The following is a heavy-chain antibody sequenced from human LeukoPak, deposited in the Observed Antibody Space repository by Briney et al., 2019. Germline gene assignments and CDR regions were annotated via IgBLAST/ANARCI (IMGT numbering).Heavy chain of an antibody. CDR1: GGSISSYY. CDR2: IYYSGST. CDR3: ARASKKGIQLWFDY. D-gene: IGHD5-18*01. V-gene: IGHV4-59*01. Sequence: SETLSLTCTVSGGSISSYYWSWIRQPPGKGLEWIGYIYYSGSTNYNPSLKSRVTISVDTSKNQFSLKLGSVTAADTAVYYCARASKKGIQLWFDYWGQGTLVTVSS. J-gene: IGHJ4*02.